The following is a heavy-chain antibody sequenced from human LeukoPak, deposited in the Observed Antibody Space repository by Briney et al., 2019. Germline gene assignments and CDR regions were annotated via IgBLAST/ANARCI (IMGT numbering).Heavy chain of an antibody. CDR2: INHSGST. CDR1: GGSFSGYY. Sequence: KASETLSLTCAVYGGSFSGYYWSWIRQPPGKGLEWIGEINHSGSTNYNPSLKSRVTISVDTSKNQFSLKLSSVTAADTAVYYCARGGYSYGALWYFDLWGRGTLVTVSS. J-gene: IGHJ2*01. V-gene: IGHV4-34*01. D-gene: IGHD5-18*01. CDR3: ARGGYSYGALWYFDL.